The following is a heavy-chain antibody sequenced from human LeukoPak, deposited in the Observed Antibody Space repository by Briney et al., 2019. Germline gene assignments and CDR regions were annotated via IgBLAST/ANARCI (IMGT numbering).Heavy chain of an antibody. CDR1: GGSISSYY. V-gene: IGHV4-59*01. D-gene: IGHD3-22*01. J-gene: IGHJ4*02. CDR3: ATFYYDSGGAYYYFDY. CDR2: IYYSGST. Sequence: SETLSLTCTVSGGSISSYYWSWIRQPPGKGLEWIGYIYYSGSTNYNPSLKSRVTMSVDTSKNQFSLKLSSVTAADTAVYYCATFYYDSGGAYYYFDYWGQGTLVTVSS.